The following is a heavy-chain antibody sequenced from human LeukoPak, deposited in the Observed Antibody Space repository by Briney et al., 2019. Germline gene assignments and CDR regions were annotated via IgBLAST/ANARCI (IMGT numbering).Heavy chain of an antibody. V-gene: IGHV3-11*01. Sequence: GGSLRLSCAASGFTFSDYYMSWIRQAPGKGLEWVSYISSSGSTIYYADSVKGRFTISRDNAKNSLYLQMNSLRAEDTAVYYCARSLWYYDSSGRTEDDYGMDVWGQGTTVTVSS. CDR2: ISSSGSTI. CDR1: GFTFSDYY. D-gene: IGHD3-22*01. J-gene: IGHJ6*02. CDR3: ARSLWYYDSSGRTEDDYGMDV.